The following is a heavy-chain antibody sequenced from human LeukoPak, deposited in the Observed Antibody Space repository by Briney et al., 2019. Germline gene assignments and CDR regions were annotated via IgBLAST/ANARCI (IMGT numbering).Heavy chain of an antibody. V-gene: IGHV4-39*01. CDR3: ARSLVVPAHYYYYYYMDV. CDR1: GGSISSSSDY. J-gene: IGHJ6*03. Sequence: PSETLSLTCTVSGGSISSSSDYWGWIRQPPGKGLEWIGSIYHSGSTYYNPSLNSRVTISVDTSKNQFSLKLRSVTAADTAVYYCARSLVVPAHYYYYYYMDVWGKGSTVTVSS. D-gene: IGHD2-2*01. CDR2: IYHSGST.